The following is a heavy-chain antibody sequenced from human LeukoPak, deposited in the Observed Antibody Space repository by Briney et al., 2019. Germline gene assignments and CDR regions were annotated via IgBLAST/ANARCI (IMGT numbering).Heavy chain of an antibody. V-gene: IGHV3-21*01. CDR2: ISSSSSYI. CDR3: ARWEGSYYYY. CDR1: GFTFSSYS. Sequence: PGGSLRFSCAASGFTFSSYSMNWVRQAPGKGLEWVSSISSSSSYIYYADSVKGRFTISRDNAKNSLYLQMNSLRAEDTAVYYCARWEGSYYYYWGQGTLVTVSS. J-gene: IGHJ4*02. D-gene: IGHD1-26*01.